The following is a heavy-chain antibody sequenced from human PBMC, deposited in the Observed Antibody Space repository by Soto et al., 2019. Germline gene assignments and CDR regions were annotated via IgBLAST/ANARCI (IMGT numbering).Heavy chain of an antibody. CDR2: IIPIFGTA. CDR3: AREGWTTLYYYYGMDV. Sequence: QVQLVQSGAEVKKPGSSVKVSCKASGGTFSSYAISWVRQAPGQGLEWMGGIIPIFGTANYAQKFQGRVTSTXXAXTXKAYMELSSLRSEDTAVYYCAREGWTTLYYYYGMDVWGQGTTVTVSS. V-gene: IGHV1-69*05. CDR1: GGTFSSYA. D-gene: IGHD2-15*01. J-gene: IGHJ6*02.